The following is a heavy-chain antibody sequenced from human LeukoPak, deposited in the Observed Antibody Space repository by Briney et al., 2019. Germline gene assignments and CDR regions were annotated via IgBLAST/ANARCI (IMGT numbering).Heavy chain of an antibody. CDR3: AKDRLAYCGGDCLH. Sequence: GGSLRLSCAASGFTFSSYAMSWVRQAPGKGVEWVSAISGSGGSTYYADSVKGRFTISRDSSKNTLYLQMNSLRAEDTAVYYCAKDRLAYCGGDCLHWGQGTLVTVSS. V-gene: IGHV3-23*01. D-gene: IGHD2-21*02. CDR1: GFTFSSYA. J-gene: IGHJ4*02. CDR2: ISGSGGST.